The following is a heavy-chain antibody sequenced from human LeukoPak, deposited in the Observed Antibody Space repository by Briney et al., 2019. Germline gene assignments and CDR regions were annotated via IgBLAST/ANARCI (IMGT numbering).Heavy chain of an antibody. CDR3: ARDRVVVAAPDI. Sequence: ASVKVSCKASGYTFTNYYMHWVRQAPGQGLEWMGISNPSGGSTSYAQKFQGRVTMTRDTSTSTVYMELSSLRSEDTAVYYCARDRVVVAAPDIWGQGTMVTVSS. CDR1: GYTFTNYY. V-gene: IGHV1-46*01. CDR2: SNPSGGST. J-gene: IGHJ3*02. D-gene: IGHD2-15*01.